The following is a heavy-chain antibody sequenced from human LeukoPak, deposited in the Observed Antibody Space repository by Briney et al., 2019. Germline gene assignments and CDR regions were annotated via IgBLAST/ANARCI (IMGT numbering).Heavy chain of an antibody. CDR1: GFTFSDHY. CDR2: IKSKTDGGTI. D-gene: IGHD5-18*01. Sequence: GGSLRLSCAASGFTFSDHYMDWVRQTPGKGLEWVGRIKSKTDGGTINYAAPVKGRFTISRDDSKNTLYLHMNSLKTEDTAVYYCSTGGYRSGLDYWGQGTLVTVSS. V-gene: IGHV3-15*06. CDR3: STGGYRSGLDY. J-gene: IGHJ4*02.